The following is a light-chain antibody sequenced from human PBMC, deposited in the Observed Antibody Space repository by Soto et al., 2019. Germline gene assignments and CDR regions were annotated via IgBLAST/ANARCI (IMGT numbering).Light chain of an antibody. J-gene: IGLJ1*01. V-gene: IGLV2-11*01. CDR3: CSYAGSYTFAV. CDR2: GVS. Sequence: QSALAQPRSVSGSPGQSVTISCAGTSRDVGGYNYVSWYQQHPGKAPKLMTYGVSKRPSGVPDRSSGSKSGNTASLTISGLQAEDEADYYCCSYAGSYTFAVFGTGTKVTV. CDR1: SRDVGGYNY.